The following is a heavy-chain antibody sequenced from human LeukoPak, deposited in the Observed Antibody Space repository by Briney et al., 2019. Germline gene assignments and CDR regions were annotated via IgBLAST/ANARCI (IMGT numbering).Heavy chain of an antibody. CDR1: GGSISSSSYY. V-gene: IGHV4-39*07. J-gene: IGHJ4*02. CDR2: IYYSGST. CDR3: ARVVGELSPYYFDY. D-gene: IGHD3-10*01. Sequence: PSETLSLTCTVSGGSISSSSYYWGWIRQPPGKGLEWIGSIYYSGSTYYNPSLKSRVTISVDTSKNQFSLKLSSVTAADTAVYYCARVVGELSPYYFDYWGQGTLVTVSS.